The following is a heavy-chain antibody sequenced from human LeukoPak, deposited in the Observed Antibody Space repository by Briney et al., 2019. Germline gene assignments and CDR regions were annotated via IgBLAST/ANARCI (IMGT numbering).Heavy chain of an antibody. CDR1: GFRFGGYA. V-gene: IGHV3-49*04. Sequence: GESLKISCSGSGFRFGGYALSWVRQAPGKGLELVGFIRSKALYGTSEYAASVEGRFAISRDDSNNIVYLQMNSLKTEDTAVYFCVRESVRDYYFDFWGQGTLVTVSS. J-gene: IGHJ4*02. CDR2: IRSKALYGTS. CDR3: VRESVRDYYFDF. D-gene: IGHD3-10*02.